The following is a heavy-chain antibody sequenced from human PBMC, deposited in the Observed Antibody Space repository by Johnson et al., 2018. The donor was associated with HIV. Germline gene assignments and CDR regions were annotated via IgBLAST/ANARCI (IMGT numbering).Heavy chain of an antibody. CDR3: AKGITVAGMGDAFDI. CDR1: GFTFSSYW. Sequence: VQLVESGGGLVQPGGSLRLSCAASGFTFSSYWMSWVRQAPGKGLEWVANIKQDGSEKYYVDSVKGRFTISRDNSKNTLLLQMNSLRVDDTAMYYCAKGITVAGMGDAFDIWGQGTMVIVSS. J-gene: IGHJ3*02. V-gene: IGHV3-7*01. CDR2: IKQDGSEK. D-gene: IGHD6-19*01.